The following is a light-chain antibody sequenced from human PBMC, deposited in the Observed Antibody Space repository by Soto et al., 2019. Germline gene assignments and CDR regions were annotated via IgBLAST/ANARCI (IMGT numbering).Light chain of an antibody. V-gene: IGKV3-15*01. CDR2: GAS. J-gene: IGKJ1*01. Sequence: EIVMTQSPATLSVSPGERATLSCRASQSVSSNLAWYQQKPGQAPRLLIYGASTRATGIPARFSGSGSGTVFTLTISSLQSEDFAVYYCQQYNNWPPKSTFGQGTKVEIK. CDR3: QQYNNWPPKST. CDR1: QSVSSN.